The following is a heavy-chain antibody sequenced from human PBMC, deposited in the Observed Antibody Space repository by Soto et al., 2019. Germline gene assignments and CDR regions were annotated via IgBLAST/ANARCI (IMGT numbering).Heavy chain of an antibody. V-gene: IGHV1-69*13. J-gene: IGHJ4*02. CDR2: IIPIFGTA. Sequence: GASVKVSCKASGGTFSSYAISWVRQAPGQGLEWMGGIIPIFGTANYAQKFQGRVTITADESTSTAYMELSSLRSEDTAVYYCARDRELSYYDILTGHYFDYWGQGTLVTVSS. CDR1: GGTFSSYA. CDR3: ARDRELSYYDILTGHYFDY. D-gene: IGHD3-9*01.